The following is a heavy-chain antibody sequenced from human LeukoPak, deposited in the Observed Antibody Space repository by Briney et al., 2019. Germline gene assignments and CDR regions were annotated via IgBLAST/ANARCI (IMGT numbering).Heavy chain of an antibody. CDR1: RYTFTGYY. Sequence: ASAKVSCKASRYTFTGYYIHWVRQAPGQGLEWMGWINPNSGGTNYAQKFQGRVTMTRDTSIRTAYIELSRLRSDDTAVYHCARDYYGSGSYMDLWGQGTMVTVSS. J-gene: IGHJ3*01. CDR2: INPNSGGT. D-gene: IGHD3-10*01. V-gene: IGHV1-2*02. CDR3: ARDYYGSGSYMDL.